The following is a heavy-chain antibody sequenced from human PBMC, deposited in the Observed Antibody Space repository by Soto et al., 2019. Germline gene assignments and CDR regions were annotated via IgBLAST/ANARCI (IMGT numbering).Heavy chain of an antibody. CDR3: ARAMYNWNYYYSYAMDV. D-gene: IGHD1-20*01. Sequence: SQTLSLTCAISGDSVSSNSAAWNWIRQSPSRGLEWLGRTYYRSKWYNDYAVSVKSRITINPDTSKNQFSLQLNSVTTEDTAVYYCARAMYNWNYYYSYAMDVWGQGTTVTVSS. V-gene: IGHV6-1*01. CDR1: GDSVSSNSAA. J-gene: IGHJ6*02. CDR2: TYYRSKWYN.